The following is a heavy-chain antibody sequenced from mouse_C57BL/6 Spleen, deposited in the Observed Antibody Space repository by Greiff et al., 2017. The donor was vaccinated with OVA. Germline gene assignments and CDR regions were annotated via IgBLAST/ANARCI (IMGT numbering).Heavy chain of an antibody. CDR1: GYTFTSYW. CDR2: IDPSDSET. CDR3: ARGGSYYYAMDY. Sequence: QVQLQQPGAELVRPGSSVTLSCKASGYTFTSYWMHWVKQRPIQGLEWIGNIDPSDSETPYNQKFKDKATLTVDKSSSTAYMQLSSLTSEDSAVYYCARGGSYYYAMDYWGQGTSVTVSS. J-gene: IGHJ4*01. V-gene: IGHV1-52*01. D-gene: IGHD1-1*02.